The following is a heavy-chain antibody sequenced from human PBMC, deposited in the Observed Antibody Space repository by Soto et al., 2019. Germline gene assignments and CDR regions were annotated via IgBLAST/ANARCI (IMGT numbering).Heavy chain of an antibody. D-gene: IGHD3-22*01. CDR3: ARRHDSSGYYYGWFDP. J-gene: IGHJ5*02. CDR1: GGSISSSSYY. V-gene: IGHV4-39*01. CDR2: IYYSGST. Sequence: SETLSLTCTVSGGSISSSSYYWGWIRQPPGKGLEWIGSIYYSGSTYYNPSLKSRVTISVDTSKNQFSLKLSSVTAADTAVYYCARRHDSSGYYYGWFDPWGQGTLVTVS.